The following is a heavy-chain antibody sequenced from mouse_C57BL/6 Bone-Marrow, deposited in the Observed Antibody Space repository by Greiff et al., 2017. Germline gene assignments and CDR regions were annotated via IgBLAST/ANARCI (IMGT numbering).Heavy chain of an antibody. Sequence: QVQLKESGAELARPGASVKLSCKASGYTFTSYGISWVKQRTGQGLEWIGEIYPRSGNTNYNEKFKGKATLTADQSSSTVYMERRSLTSEDSALYYCARASEGYYYAMDYWGQGTSVTVSS. CDR3: ARASEGYYYAMDY. D-gene: IGHD2-3*01. CDR1: GYTFTSYG. V-gene: IGHV1-81*01. CDR2: IYPRSGNT. J-gene: IGHJ4*01.